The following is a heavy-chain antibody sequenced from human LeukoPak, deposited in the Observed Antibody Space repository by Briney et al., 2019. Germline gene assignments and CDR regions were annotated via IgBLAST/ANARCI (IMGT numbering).Heavy chain of an antibody. CDR2: ISAYNGNT. V-gene: IGHV1-18*01. J-gene: IGHJ5*02. CDR3: ARDFQRTPNWFDP. CDR1: GYTFTSYG. D-gene: IGHD2-15*01. Sequence: WASVTVSCKASGYTFTSYGISWVRQAPGQGLEWMGWISAYNGNTNYAQKLRGRVTMTTDTSTSTTYMELRSLRSDDTAVYYCARDFQRTPNWFDPWGQGTLVAVSS.